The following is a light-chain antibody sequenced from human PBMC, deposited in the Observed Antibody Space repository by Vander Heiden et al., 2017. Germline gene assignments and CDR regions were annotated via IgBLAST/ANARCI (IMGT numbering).Light chain of an antibody. CDR3: MQATSWPYT. CDR1: QSLVHSDGNTY. V-gene: IGKV2-30*02. Sequence: DAVLTQFPLSLPVALGQPASISCKSNQSLVHSDGNTYFNWFHQRPGQSPRRLFYKISDRDSGVPDRFSGSGSGTDFTLESSRVEAEDVGVFYCMQATSWPYTFGQGTKLEIK. J-gene: IGKJ2*01. CDR2: KIS.